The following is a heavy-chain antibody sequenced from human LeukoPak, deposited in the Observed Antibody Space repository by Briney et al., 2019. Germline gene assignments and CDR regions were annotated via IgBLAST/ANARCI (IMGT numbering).Heavy chain of an antibody. D-gene: IGHD5-18*01. CDR3: ARVDYVDTAMVTNY. CDR1: GGSISSGDYY. J-gene: IGHJ4*02. CDR2: IYYSGST. Sequence: SETLSLTCTVSGGSISSGDYYWSWIRQPPGKGLEWIGYIYYSGSTYYNPSLKSRVTISVDTPKNQFSLKLSSVTAADTAVYYCARVDYVDTAMVTNYWGQGTLVTVSS. V-gene: IGHV4-30-4*08.